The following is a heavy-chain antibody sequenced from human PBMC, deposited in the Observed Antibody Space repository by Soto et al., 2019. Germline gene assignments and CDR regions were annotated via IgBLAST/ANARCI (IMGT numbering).Heavy chain of an antibody. J-gene: IGHJ5*02. CDR1: GGSISSYY. D-gene: IGHD3-22*01. CDR3: ARVEADYYDSSGYLPWFDP. V-gene: IGHV4-59*01. Sequence: SETLSLTCTVSGGSISSYYWSWIRQPPGKGLEWIGYIYYSGSTNYNPSLKSRVTISVDTSKNQFSLKLSSVTAADTAVYYCARVEADYYDSSGYLPWFDPWGQGTLVTVSS. CDR2: IYYSGST.